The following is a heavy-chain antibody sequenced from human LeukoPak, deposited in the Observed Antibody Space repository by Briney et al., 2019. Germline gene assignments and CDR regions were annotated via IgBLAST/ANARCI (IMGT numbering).Heavy chain of an antibody. Sequence: SETLSLTCTVSGGSFSSYYWSWIRQPPGKGLEWIGYIYYSGSTNYNPSLKSRVTISVDTSKNQFSLKVNSVTATDTAVYYCARHSWGGYGGADYWGQGTLVTVSS. CDR2: IYYSGST. J-gene: IGHJ4*02. D-gene: IGHD5-12*01. CDR1: GGSFSSYY. V-gene: IGHV4-59*08. CDR3: ARHSWGGYGGADY.